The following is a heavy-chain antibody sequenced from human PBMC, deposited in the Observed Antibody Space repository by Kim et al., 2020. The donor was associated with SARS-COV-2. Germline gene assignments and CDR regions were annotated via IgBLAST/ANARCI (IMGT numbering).Heavy chain of an antibody. CDR1: GGSFSGYY. CDR2: INHSGST. Sequence: SETLSLTCAVYGGSFSGYYWSWIRQPPGKGLEWIGEINHSGSTNYNPSLNSRVTISVDTSKNQFSLKLSTVTAADTAVYYCARGPRSITMVRGVIVTRDGYYFDYWGQGTLVTVSP. D-gene: IGHD3-10*01. CDR3: ARGPRSITMVRGVIVTRDGYYFDY. V-gene: IGHV4-34*01. J-gene: IGHJ4*02.